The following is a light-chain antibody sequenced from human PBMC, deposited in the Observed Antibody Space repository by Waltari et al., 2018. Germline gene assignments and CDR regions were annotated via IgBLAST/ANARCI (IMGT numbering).Light chain of an antibody. Sequence: EIVLTQSPATLSLSPGDTATLSCSAIQSVGSYLAWYQQKPGQPPRLPIYDASNRATPVPARCRASGSGTDFSLTISSLEAEDFTVYFCQQRSNWTPHTFGQGARLEIK. CDR2: DAS. J-gene: IGKJ2*01. V-gene: IGKV3-11*01. CDR1: QSVGSY. CDR3: QQRSNWTPHT.